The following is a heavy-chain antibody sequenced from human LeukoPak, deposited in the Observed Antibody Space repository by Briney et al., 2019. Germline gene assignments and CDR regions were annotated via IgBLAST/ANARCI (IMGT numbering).Heavy chain of an antibody. V-gene: IGHV4-4*07. CDR2: IYTSGST. CDR3: ARSSIVATTFDY. D-gene: IGHD5-12*01. CDR1: GGSISSYY. Sequence: SETLFLTCTVSGGSISSYYWSWIRQPAGKGLEWIGRIYTSGSTNYNPSLKSRVTMSVDTSKNQFSLKLSSVTAADTAVYYCARSSIVATTFDYWGQGTLVTVSS. J-gene: IGHJ4*02.